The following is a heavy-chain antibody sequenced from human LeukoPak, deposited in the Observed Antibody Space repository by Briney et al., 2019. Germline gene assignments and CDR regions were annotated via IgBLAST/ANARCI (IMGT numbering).Heavy chain of an antibody. Sequence: ASVTVSFKASGYSFTAYWIHWVRQAPGQGLEWMECKNPNSGVTGYAQSFQGRVTMTRDTSISTAYMDLNSLRSDDSAVYYCARDPGWLQSDYWGQGTLVSVPS. CDR1: GYSFTAYW. D-gene: IGHD5-24*01. V-gene: IGHV1-2*02. CDR2: KNPNSGVT. J-gene: IGHJ4*01. CDR3: ARDPGWLQSDY.